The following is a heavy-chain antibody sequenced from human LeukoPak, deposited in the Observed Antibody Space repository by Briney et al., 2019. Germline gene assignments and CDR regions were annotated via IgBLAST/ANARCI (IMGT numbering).Heavy chain of an antibody. Sequence: SETLSLTCTVSSGSISSYYWSWIRQPPGKGLEWIGYIYYSGSTNYNPSLKSRVTISVDTSKNQFSLKLSSVTAADTAVYYCARDSSGYRRTWFDPWGQGTLVTVSS. CDR3: ARDSSGYRRTWFDP. V-gene: IGHV4-59*01. CDR2: IYYSGST. CDR1: SGSISSYY. D-gene: IGHD3-22*01. J-gene: IGHJ5*02.